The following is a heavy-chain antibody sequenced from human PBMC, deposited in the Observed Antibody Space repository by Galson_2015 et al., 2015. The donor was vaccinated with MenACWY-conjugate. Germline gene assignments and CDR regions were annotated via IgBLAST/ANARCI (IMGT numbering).Heavy chain of an antibody. CDR3: AKGTAQHCSSTNCYPFDH. J-gene: IGHJ4*02. V-gene: IGHV3-23*01. D-gene: IGHD2-2*01. CDR2: ISGGGTTT. CDR1: GFTFSSYA. Sequence: SLRLSCAASGFTFSSYAMSWVRQAPGKGLEWVSGISGGGTTTDYADSAKGRCTISRDSSKQTLYLQMKSLRAEDTAIYYCAKGTAQHCSSTNCYPFDHWGQGTLVTVSS.